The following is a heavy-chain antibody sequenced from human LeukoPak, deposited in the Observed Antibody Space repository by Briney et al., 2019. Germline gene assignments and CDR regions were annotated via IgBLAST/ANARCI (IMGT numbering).Heavy chain of an antibody. CDR3: AKDIVGGGDDY. CDR2: IYSGGST. D-gene: IGHD2-21*02. Sequence: GGSLRLSCAASGFTVSSNYMSWVRQAPGKGLEWVSIIYSGGSTFYADSVKGRFTISRDNAKNSIYLQMNSLRVEDTAVYYCAKDIVGGGDDYWGQGTLVIVSS. J-gene: IGHJ4*02. CDR1: GFTVSSNY. V-gene: IGHV3-53*01.